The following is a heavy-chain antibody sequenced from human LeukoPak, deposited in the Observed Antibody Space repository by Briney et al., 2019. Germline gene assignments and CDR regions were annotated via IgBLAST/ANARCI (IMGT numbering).Heavy chain of an antibody. J-gene: IGHJ4*02. V-gene: IGHV3-33*01. CDR2: IWYDGSNE. D-gene: IGHD4-23*01. Sequence: PGESLRLSCAASGFTFSHYGMHWVRQAPGKGLEWVAVIWYDGSNEYYADSVKGQFTIPRDNSKNTLYLQMNSLRAEDTAVYYCARGRGGDYGGNSGHFDYWGQGTLVTVSS. CDR3: ARGRGGDYGGNSGHFDY. CDR1: GFTFSHYG.